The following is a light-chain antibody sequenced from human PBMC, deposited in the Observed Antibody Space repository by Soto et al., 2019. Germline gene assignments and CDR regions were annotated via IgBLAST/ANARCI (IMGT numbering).Light chain of an antibody. J-gene: IGKJ1*01. V-gene: IGKV3-20*01. Sequence: EIVLTQSPGTLSLSPWERAALSCRASQSVGNNYLAWYQQKPGQGPRLLIYDASSRATGIPDRFSGSASGTDFTLTISRLEPEDFAVYYCQQYVGSPSTFGQGTKVEI. CDR2: DAS. CDR1: QSVGNNY. CDR3: QQYVGSPST.